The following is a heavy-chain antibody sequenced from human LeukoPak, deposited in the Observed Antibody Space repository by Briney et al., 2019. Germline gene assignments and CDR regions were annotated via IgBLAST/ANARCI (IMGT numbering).Heavy chain of an antibody. Sequence: GGSLGLSCAASGFTFDDYGVSWVRRAPGKGLEWVSGINWNGGSTGYADSVKGRFTISRDNAKNSLYLQMNSLRAEDTAVYYCARDGSGWSSDYWGQGTLVTVSS. D-gene: IGHD6-19*01. CDR1: GFTFDDYG. CDR3: ARDGSGWSSDY. V-gene: IGHV3-20*04. CDR2: INWNGGST. J-gene: IGHJ4*02.